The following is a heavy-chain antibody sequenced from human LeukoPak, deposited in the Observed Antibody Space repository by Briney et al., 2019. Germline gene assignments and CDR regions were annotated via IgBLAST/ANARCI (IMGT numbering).Heavy chain of an antibody. CDR2: IFAGGRT. J-gene: IGHJ2*01. Sequence: PSETLSLTCSVSGDPVSRNIYYWGWVRQPPGKGLEWIGTIFAGGRTYYNPSLKSRVATSVDTSNNQFSLTLNSVTAADTGVFYCASQRAGGYNWWYFDVWGRGTLVTVSS. CDR3: ASQRAGGYNWWYFDV. CDR1: GDPVSRNIYY. D-gene: IGHD1-1*01. V-gene: IGHV4-39*01.